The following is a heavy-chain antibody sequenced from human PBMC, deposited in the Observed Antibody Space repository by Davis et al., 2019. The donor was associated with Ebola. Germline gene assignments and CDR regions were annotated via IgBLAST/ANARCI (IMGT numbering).Heavy chain of an antibody. V-gene: IGHV3-74*01. CDR1: GFTFSSYW. J-gene: IGHJ4*01. CDR3: VRDTKYSFDY. D-gene: IGHD1-26*01. Sequence: GESLKISCAASGFTFSSYWMHWVRQAQGQGLVWVARIGTDYVTTYVDSVKGRFTISRDNAKNILYLQMNSLTFEDTAMYYCVRDTKYSFDYWGHGTLVSVSS. CDR2: IGTDYVT.